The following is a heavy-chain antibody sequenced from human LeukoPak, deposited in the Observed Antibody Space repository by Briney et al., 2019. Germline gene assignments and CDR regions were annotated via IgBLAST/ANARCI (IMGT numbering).Heavy chain of an antibody. J-gene: IGHJ4*02. CDR3: ARDYCGGDCFPDY. Sequence: INPNSGDTNYAQKFQGRVTMTRDMSISTAYMELSRLKSDDTAVYYCARDYCGGDCFPDYWGQGTLVTVSS. D-gene: IGHD2-21*02. V-gene: IGHV1-2*02. CDR2: INPNSGDT.